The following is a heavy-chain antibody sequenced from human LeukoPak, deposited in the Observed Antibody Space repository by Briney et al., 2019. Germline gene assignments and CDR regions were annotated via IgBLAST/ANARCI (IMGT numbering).Heavy chain of an antibody. CDR3: ARADSRSWYRGYYFDY. D-gene: IGHD6-13*01. CDR2: IYTSGST. Sequence: PSQTLSLTCTVSGGSISSGSYYWGWIRQPAGKGLEWIGRIYTSGSTNSNPSLKSRATISLHTAKNQFSLKLSSVTAADTGVYYCARADSRSWYRGYYFDYWGQGTLVTVSS. V-gene: IGHV4-61*02. CDR1: GGSISSGSYY. J-gene: IGHJ4*02.